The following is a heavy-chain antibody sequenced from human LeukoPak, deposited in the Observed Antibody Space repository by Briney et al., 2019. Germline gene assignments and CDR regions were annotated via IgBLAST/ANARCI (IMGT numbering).Heavy chain of an antibody. Sequence: ASVKVSCKASGYTFTSYYMHWVRQAPGQGLEWMGIINPSGGSTSYAQKFQGRVTMTRDMSTSTVYMELSSLRSEDTAVYYCARFRDSGGEYYYYYYMDVWGKGTTVTISS. CDR3: ARFRDSGGEYYYYYYMDV. V-gene: IGHV1-46*01. D-gene: IGHD1-26*01. CDR2: INPSGGST. CDR1: GYTFTSYY. J-gene: IGHJ6*03.